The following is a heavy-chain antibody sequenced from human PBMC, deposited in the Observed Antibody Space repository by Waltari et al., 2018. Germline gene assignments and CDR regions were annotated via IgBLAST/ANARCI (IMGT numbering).Heavy chain of an antibody. CDR3: ARAPPVLGAQYYFDY. D-gene: IGHD4-17*01. CDR2: IIPIFGTA. CDR1: GGTFRSYA. Sequence: QVQLVQSGAEVKKPGSSVKVSCQASGGTFRSYAISWVRQRPGQGLEWMGGIIPIFGTANYAQKFQGRVTITTDESTSTAYMELSSLRSEDTAVYYCARAPPVLGAQYYFDYWGQGTLVTVSS. V-gene: IGHV1-69*05. J-gene: IGHJ4*02.